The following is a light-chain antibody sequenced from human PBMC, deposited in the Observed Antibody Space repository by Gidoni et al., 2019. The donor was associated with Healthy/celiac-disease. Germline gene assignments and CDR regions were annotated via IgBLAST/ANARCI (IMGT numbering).Light chain of an antibody. CDR2: AAS. CDR1: QSISSY. V-gene: IGKV1-39*01. Sequence: DIQMTQSPSSLSAPVGDRVTITCRASQSISSYLNWYQQKPGNAPKLLIDAASSLQSGVPSRFSGSGSGTDFTLTISSLQPEDFATYYCQQSYSTSWTFGQGTQVEIK. J-gene: IGKJ1*01. CDR3: QQSYSTSWT.